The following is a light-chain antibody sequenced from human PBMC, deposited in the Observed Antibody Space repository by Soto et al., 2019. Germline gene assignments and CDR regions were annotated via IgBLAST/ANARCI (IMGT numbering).Light chain of an antibody. CDR2: DAS. Sequence: EIVFTHSPATLSLSPGERATLSCRASQSVSSYLAWYQQKPGQAPRLLIYDASKRATGIPARFSGSGFGTDYTLTISSLEPEDFAVYYCQQRNKWRTFGQGTKVDIK. CDR3: QQRNKWRT. CDR1: QSVSSY. J-gene: IGKJ1*01. V-gene: IGKV3-11*01.